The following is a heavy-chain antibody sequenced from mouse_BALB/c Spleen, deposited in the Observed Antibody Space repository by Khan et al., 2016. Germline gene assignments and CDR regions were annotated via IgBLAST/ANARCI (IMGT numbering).Heavy chain of an antibody. V-gene: IGHV9-3*02. CDR3: ASLYYGYTWFAY. CDR1: GYTFTNYG. Sequence: QIQLVQSGPELKKPGETVKISCKASGYTFTNYGMNWVKQAPGKGLKWMGWINTNTGEPTYAEEFKGRFAFSLETSASTAYLQINNLKNEDTATYLSASLYYGYTWFAYWGQGTLVTVSA. J-gene: IGHJ3*01. D-gene: IGHD2-2*01. CDR2: INTNTGEP.